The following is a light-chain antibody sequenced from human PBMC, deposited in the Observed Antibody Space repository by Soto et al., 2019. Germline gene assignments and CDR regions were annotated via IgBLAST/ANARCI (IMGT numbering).Light chain of an antibody. CDR1: SRDIGGFNY. V-gene: IGLV2-14*01. CDR2: DVN. Sequence: QSALTQPASVSGSLGQSITISCTGTSRDIGGFNYVSWYQQHPGKAPKLMIYDVNYRPSGVSDRFSASKSDNTASLTISGLQPEDEADYYCTSYSSSSTLVLFGGGTQLTVL. CDR3: TSYSSSSTLVL. J-gene: IGLJ2*01.